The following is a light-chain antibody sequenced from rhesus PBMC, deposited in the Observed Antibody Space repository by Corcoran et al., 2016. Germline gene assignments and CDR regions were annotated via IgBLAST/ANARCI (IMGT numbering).Light chain of an antibody. Sequence: DIQMTQSPSSLSASVGDTVTITCQASQGISSWLAWYQQKPGKAPKLLGYKAASLQSGVPSRCSGSGSGTDVTLTISSLQPEDFATYYCLQYSSSPYSFGQGTKVEIK. CDR2: KAA. V-gene: IGKV1-22*01. CDR3: LQYSSSPYS. CDR1: QGISSW. J-gene: IGKJ2*01.